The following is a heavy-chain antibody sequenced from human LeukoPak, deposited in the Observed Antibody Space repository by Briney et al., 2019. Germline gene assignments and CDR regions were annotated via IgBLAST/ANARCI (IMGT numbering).Heavy chain of an antibody. CDR3: AKGAVSMIVVVITPFDY. J-gene: IGHJ4*02. D-gene: IGHD3-22*01. Sequence: GGSLRLSCAASGFTFSSSAMSWVRQAPGKGLEWVSSISGSGSGGSTYYADSVKGRFTISRDNSKNTLYLQMNSLRAEDTAVYYCAKGAVSMIVVVITPFDYWGQGTLVTVSS. CDR2: ISGSGSGGST. CDR1: GFTFSSSA. V-gene: IGHV3-23*01.